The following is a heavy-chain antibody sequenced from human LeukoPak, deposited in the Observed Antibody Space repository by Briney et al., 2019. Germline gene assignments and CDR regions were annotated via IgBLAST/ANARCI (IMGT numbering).Heavy chain of an antibody. V-gene: IGHV3-74*01. Sequence: GGSLRLSCAASGFTFSSDWIHWVRQAPGKGLVWVSRIDSGGTNTIYADSVKGRFTVSRDNAKNTLYLQMNSLRAEDTAVYYCARGGSLHGFDIWGQGTVVTVPS. CDR3: ARGGSLHGFDI. J-gene: IGHJ3*02. CDR1: GFTFSSDW. D-gene: IGHD5-12*01. CDR2: IDSGGTNT.